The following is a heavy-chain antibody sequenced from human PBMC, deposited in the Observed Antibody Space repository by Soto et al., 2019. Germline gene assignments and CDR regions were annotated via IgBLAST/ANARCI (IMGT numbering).Heavy chain of an antibody. J-gene: IGHJ6*02. CDR3: ARTYYYYYGMGV. Sequence: SVKVSCKASGYTFTGYYMHWVRQAPGQGLEWMGWINPNSGGTNYAQKFQGRVTMTRDTSISTAYMELSRLRSDDTAVYYCARTYYYYYGMGVWGQGTTVTVSS. CDR2: INPNSGGT. CDR1: GYTFTGYY. V-gene: IGHV1-2*02.